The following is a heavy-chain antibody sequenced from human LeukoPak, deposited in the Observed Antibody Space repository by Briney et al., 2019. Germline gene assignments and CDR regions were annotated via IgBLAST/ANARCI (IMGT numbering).Heavy chain of an antibody. V-gene: IGHV3-23*01. CDR1: GFTFSNYG. Sequence: HPGGSLRLSCVGSGFTFSNYGVSWLRQAPGEGLEWVSTISGSGASTYYADSVQGRFTISRDNSKNTLFLQMNSLRAEDTAVYYRAKISLDYWGQGTLVTVSS. CDR3: AKISLDY. CDR2: ISGSGAST. J-gene: IGHJ4*02.